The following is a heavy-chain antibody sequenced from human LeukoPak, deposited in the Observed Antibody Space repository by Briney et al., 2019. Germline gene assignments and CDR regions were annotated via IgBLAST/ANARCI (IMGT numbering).Heavy chain of an antibody. CDR2: IIPIFGTA. CDR3: ATGIVPAAIYYYYYYMDV. J-gene: IGHJ6*03. Sequence: SVKVSCKASGGTFSSYAISWVRQAPGQVLEWMGGIIPIFGTANYAQKFQGRVTITTDESTSTAYMELSSLRSEDTAVYYCATGIVPAAIYYYYYYMDVWGKGTTVTVSS. D-gene: IGHD2-2*02. V-gene: IGHV1-69*05. CDR1: GGTFSSYA.